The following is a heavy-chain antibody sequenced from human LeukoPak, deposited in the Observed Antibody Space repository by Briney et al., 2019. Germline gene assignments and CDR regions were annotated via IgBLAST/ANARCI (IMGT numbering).Heavy chain of an antibody. CDR1: GYTFTGYY. D-gene: IGHD3-10*01. V-gene: IGHV1-8*02. CDR2: MNPNSGNT. CDR3: AGSSGAMVRGVIIT. J-gene: IGHJ4*02. Sequence: ASVKVSCKASGYTFTGYYMHWVRQAPGQGLEWMGWMNPNSGNTGYAQKFQGRVTMTRNTSISTAYMELRSLRSDDTAVYYCAGSSGAMVRGVIITWGQGTLVTVSS.